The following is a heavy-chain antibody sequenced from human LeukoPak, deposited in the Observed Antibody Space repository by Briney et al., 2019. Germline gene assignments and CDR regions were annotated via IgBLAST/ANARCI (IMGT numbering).Heavy chain of an antibody. V-gene: IGHV3-48*01. D-gene: IGHD5-18*01. J-gene: IGHJ4*02. CDR3: ARDLDSYGSY. Sequence: GGSLRLSCAASGFTFSSYSMNWVRQAPGKGLEWVSYISSSSSTIYYADSVKGRFTISRDNSKSTLYLQMNSLRAEDTAVCYCARDLDSYGSYWGQGTLVTVSS. CDR2: ISSSSSTI. CDR1: GFTFSSYS.